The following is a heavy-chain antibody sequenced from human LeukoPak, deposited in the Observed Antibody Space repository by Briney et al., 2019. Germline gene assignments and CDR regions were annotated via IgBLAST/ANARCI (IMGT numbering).Heavy chain of an antibody. V-gene: IGHV4-4*07. Sequence: SGTLSLTCTVSGGSISSYYWSWIRQPAGKGLEWIGRIYTSGSTNYNPSLKSRVTISIDKSKNHFSLNLSSVTAADTAVYYCARHNTIFGVLVPLDYWGQGTLVTVSS. J-gene: IGHJ4*02. CDR3: ARHNTIFGVLVPLDY. D-gene: IGHD3-3*01. CDR2: IYTSGST. CDR1: GGSISSYY.